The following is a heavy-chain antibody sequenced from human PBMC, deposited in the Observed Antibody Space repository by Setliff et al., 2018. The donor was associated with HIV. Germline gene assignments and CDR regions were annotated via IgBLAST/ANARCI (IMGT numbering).Heavy chain of an antibody. CDR3: ARDLVWPYSSRWYDAFDI. D-gene: IGHD6-13*01. CDR1: GLTFNRYW. CDR2: IKQDGSEK. J-gene: IGHJ3*02. V-gene: IGHV3-7*03. Sequence: GGSLRLSCVASGLTFNRYWMSWVRQVPGKGLEWVANIKQDGSEKYYVDSVKGRFTISRDNAKNSLYLQMNSLRAEDTAVYYCARDLVWPYSSRWYDAFDIWGQGTMVTVSS.